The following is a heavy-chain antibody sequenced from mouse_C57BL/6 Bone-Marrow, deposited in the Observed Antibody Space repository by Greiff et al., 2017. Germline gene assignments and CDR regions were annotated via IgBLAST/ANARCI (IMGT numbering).Heavy chain of an antibody. Sequence: VQLQQPGAELVMPGASVKLSCKASGYTFTSYWMHWVKQRPGQGLEWIGEIDPSDSYTNYNQKFKGKSTLTVDKSSSPAYMQLSSLTSEDSAVYYCALYSNYGAYWGQGTLVTVSA. CDR3: ALYSNYGAY. V-gene: IGHV1-69*01. J-gene: IGHJ3*01. D-gene: IGHD2-5*01. CDR2: IDPSDSYT. CDR1: GYTFTSYW.